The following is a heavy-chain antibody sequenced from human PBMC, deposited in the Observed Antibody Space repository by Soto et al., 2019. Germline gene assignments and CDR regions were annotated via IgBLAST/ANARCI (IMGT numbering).Heavy chain of an antibody. Sequence: GGSLRLSCAASGLTFSSYAMSWVRQAPGKGLEWVSAISGSGGSTYYADSVKGRFTISRDNSKNTLYLQMNSLRAEDTAVYYCAKEAPGGVSYSSGWPFVDHRGVIDHWGQGTLVTVSS. CDR3: AKEAPGGVSYSSGWPFVDHRGVIDH. CDR2: ISGSGGST. CDR1: GLTFSSYA. V-gene: IGHV3-23*01. J-gene: IGHJ4*02. D-gene: IGHD6-19*01.